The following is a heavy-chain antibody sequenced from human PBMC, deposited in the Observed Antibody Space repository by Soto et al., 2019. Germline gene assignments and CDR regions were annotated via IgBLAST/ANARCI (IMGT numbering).Heavy chain of an antibody. CDR2: MSSDETKI. CDR1: GFSFSSFA. D-gene: IGHD3-10*01. CDR3: AIDRGSGTLRYYGMDV. Sequence: QVQLVESGGGVVQPGRSLRLSCAASGFSFSSFAVHWVRQAPGKGLEWVAVMSSDETKINYADSVKGRFTISRDNSKNTLFLQLNGLRPEDTAVYFCAIDRGSGTLRYYGMDVWGQGTTVTVSS. V-gene: IGHV3-30*03. J-gene: IGHJ6*02.